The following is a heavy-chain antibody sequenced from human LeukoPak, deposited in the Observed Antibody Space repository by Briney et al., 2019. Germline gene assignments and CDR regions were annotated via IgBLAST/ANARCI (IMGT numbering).Heavy chain of an antibody. J-gene: IGHJ3*02. V-gene: IGHV3-23*01. CDR2: ISGSGGST. CDR3: AKVPVFSLTISEVVTDDAFDI. D-gene: IGHD3-3*01. Sequence: GGSLRLSCAASGFTFSSYAMSWVRQAPGKGLEWVSSISGSGGSTYYADSVKGRFTISRDNSKNTLYLQMNSLRAQDTAVYYCAKVPVFSLTISEVVTDDAFDIWGQGTIVTVSS. CDR1: GFTFSSYA.